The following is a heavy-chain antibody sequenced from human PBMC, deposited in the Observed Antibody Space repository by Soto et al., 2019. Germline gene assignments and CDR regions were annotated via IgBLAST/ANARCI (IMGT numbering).Heavy chain of an antibody. Sequence: PGGSLRLSCAASGFTFSSYWMSWVRQAPGKGLEWVANIKQDGSEKYYVDSVKGRFTISRDNAKNSLYLQMNSLRAEDTAVYYCARDSQYRTGSRGFDYWGQGTLVTVLL. CDR3: ARDSQYRTGSRGFDY. CDR2: IKQDGSEK. CDR1: GFTFSSYW. D-gene: IGHD1-1*01. V-gene: IGHV3-7*01. J-gene: IGHJ4*02.